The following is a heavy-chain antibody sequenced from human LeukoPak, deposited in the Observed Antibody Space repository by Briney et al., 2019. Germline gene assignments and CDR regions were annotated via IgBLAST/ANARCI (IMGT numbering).Heavy chain of an antibody. J-gene: IGHJ4*02. CDR3: ARGSTRSYYFDY. V-gene: IGHV3-9*01. D-gene: IGHD2-15*01. CDR2: ISWNSGSI. Sequence: GRSLRLSCAASGFTFDDYAMHWVRQAPGKGLEWVSGISWNSGSIGYADTVKGRFTISRDNAKNSLYLQMNSLRAEDTAVYYCARGSTRSYYFDYWGQGTLVTVSS. CDR1: GFTFDDYA.